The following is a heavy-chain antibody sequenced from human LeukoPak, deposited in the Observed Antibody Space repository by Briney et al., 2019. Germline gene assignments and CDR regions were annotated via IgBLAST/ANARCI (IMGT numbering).Heavy chain of an antibody. Sequence: ASVKVSCKASGYTFTSFGISWVRQAPGQGLEWMGWISAYNGNINYAQRLQGRVTMTTDTSTSTAYMEARSLRSEDTAVYYCVRDLGVDTTMIFFDYWGQGSVVTVSS. CDR3: VRDLGVDTTMIFFDY. CDR1: GYTFTSFG. J-gene: IGHJ4*02. D-gene: IGHD5-18*01. V-gene: IGHV1-18*01. CDR2: ISAYNGNI.